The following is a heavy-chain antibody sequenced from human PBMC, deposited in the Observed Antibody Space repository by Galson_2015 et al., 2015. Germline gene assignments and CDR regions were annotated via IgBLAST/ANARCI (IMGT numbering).Heavy chain of an antibody. Sequence: SVTVSCKASEHLPGLSVHWGRQSPGRGREWMGGFDPADSETIYAQRFQGRVTMTEDTSTDTAYIALSILRFDDTAVYYCAINRRNFDWLGLDSWGQGTPVTVSS. CDR2: FDPADSET. J-gene: IGHJ4*02. CDR3: AINRRNFDWLGLDS. V-gene: IGHV1-24*01. D-gene: IGHD3-9*01. CDR1: EHLPGLS.